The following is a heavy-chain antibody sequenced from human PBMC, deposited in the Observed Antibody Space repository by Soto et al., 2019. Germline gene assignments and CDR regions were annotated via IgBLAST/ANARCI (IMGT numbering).Heavy chain of an antibody. CDR1: GFTFSSYA. V-gene: IGHV3-23*01. CDR2: ISGSGGST. Sequence: GGSLRLSCAASGFTFSSYAMSWVRQAPGKGLEWVSAISGSGGSTYYADSLKGRFTSSRANSKNTLYLQMNSLIAEDTAVYYCAKDPVQYYSSSWHFDYWGQGTLVTVSS. CDR3: AKDPVQYYSSSWHFDY. D-gene: IGHD6-13*01. J-gene: IGHJ4*02.